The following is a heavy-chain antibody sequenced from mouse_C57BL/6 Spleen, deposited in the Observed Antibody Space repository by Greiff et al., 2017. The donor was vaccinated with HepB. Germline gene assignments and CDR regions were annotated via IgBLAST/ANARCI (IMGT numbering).Heavy chain of an antibody. CDR2: IDPEDGDT. Sequence: VQLKESGAELVRPGASVKLSCTASGFNIKDYYMHWVKQRPEQGLEWIGRIDPEDGDTEYAPKFQGKATMTADTSSNTAYLQLSSLTSEDTAVYYCTSRGNFAWFAYWGQGTLVTVSA. D-gene: IGHD2-1*01. V-gene: IGHV14-1*01. CDR1: GFNIKDYY. CDR3: TSRGNFAWFAY. J-gene: IGHJ3*01.